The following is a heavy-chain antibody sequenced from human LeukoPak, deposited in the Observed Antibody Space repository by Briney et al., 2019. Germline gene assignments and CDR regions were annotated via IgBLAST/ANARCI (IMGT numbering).Heavy chain of an antibody. Sequence: GGSLRLSCAASGFTFSSYGMHWVRQAPGKGLEWVAVIWYDGSNKYYADSVKGRFTISRDNSKSTLYLQMNSLRAEDTAVYYCARDRRRRGGDCNDYWGQGPLVTVSS. CDR2: IWYDGSNK. J-gene: IGHJ4*02. CDR1: GFTFSSYG. CDR3: ARDRRRRGGDCNDY. V-gene: IGHV3-33*01. D-gene: IGHD2-21*02.